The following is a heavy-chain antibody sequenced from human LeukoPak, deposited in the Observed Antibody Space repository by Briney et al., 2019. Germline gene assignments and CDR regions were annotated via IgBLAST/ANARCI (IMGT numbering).Heavy chain of an antibody. CDR3: ARAGITMVRGVIIDYYGMDV. Sequence: SETLSLTCTVSGGSISSYCWSWIRQPPGKGLGWIGYIYYSGSTNYNPSLKSRVTISVDTSKNQFSLKLSSVTAADTAVYYCARAGITMVRGVIIDYYGMDVWGQGTTVTVSS. CDR1: GGSISSYC. CDR2: IYYSGST. D-gene: IGHD3-10*01. V-gene: IGHV4-59*01. J-gene: IGHJ6*02.